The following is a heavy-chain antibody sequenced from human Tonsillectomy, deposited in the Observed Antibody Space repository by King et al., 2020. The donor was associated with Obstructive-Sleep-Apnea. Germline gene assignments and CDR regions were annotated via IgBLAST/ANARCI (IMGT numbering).Heavy chain of an antibody. V-gene: IGHV4-59*01. Sequence: QLQESGPGLVKPSETLSLTCTVSGGSISSYYWSWIRQPPGKGLEWIGYIYYSGSTNYNPSLKSRVTISVDTSTNPFSLKLSSVTAADTAVYYCARGRNGDFWSGYYGDYGMDVWGQGTTVTVSS. CDR3: ARGRNGDFWSGYYGDYGMDV. CDR2: IYYSGST. J-gene: IGHJ6*02. CDR1: GGSISSYY. D-gene: IGHD3-3*01.